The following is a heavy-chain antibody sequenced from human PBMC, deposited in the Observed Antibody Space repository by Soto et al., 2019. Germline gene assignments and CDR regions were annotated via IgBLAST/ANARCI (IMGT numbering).Heavy chain of an antibody. J-gene: IGHJ6*02. Sequence: EVQLVESGEGSVQPGGSLRLPCEASGFTSSDYWMNWVRQPPGRGLVWLSRINSDGSRISQADSVKGRFTISRDNSKSTVYLQINSLRVEDSAVYYCARGIKNKYGMDVWGQGTTLIVSS. D-gene: IGHD2-15*01. V-gene: IGHV3-74*01. CDR1: GFTSSDYW. CDR3: ARGIKNKYGMDV. CDR2: INSDGSRI.